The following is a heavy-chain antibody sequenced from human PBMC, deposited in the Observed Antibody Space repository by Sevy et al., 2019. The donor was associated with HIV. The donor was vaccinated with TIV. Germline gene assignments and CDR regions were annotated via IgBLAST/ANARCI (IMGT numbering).Heavy chain of an antibody. CDR3: ARDLPPSATTVAHFDY. CDR2: ISNSGTTN. Sequence: GGSLRLSCTASGFPFSTYEMSWVRQAPGKGLEWISYISNSGTTNYYSDSVKGRFTISRDNAKKSLYLQMNSLRAEDTALYYCARDLPPSATTVAHFDYWGRGTLVTVSS. J-gene: IGHJ4*02. V-gene: IGHV3-48*03. D-gene: IGHD4-17*01. CDR1: GFPFSTYE.